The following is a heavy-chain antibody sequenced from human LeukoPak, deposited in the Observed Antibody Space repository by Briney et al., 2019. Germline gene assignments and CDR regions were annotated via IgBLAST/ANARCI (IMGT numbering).Heavy chain of an antibody. D-gene: IGHD5-18*01. V-gene: IGHV1-2*02. J-gene: IGHJ4*02. Sequence: ASVKVSCKASGYTFTGYYIHWVRQAPGQGLEWMGWINPNSGGTNYAQKFQGRVTMTRDTSISTAYMELSRLRSDDTAVYYCARVGNPAMGVLSFDYWGQGTLVIVSS. CDR1: GYTFTGYY. CDR2: INPNSGGT. CDR3: ARVGNPAMGVLSFDY.